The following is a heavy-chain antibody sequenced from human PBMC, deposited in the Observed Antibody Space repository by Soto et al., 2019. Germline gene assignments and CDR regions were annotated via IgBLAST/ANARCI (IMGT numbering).Heavy chain of an antibody. CDR3: ARDFRYSRSWTPAYTHQHNWLDP. CDR2: IYTGGST. CDR1: GGSISSYY. J-gene: IGHJ5*02. Sequence: PSETLSLTCTVSGGSISSYYWSWIRQPAGKGLEWIGRIYTGGSTNYNPSIKSRVTMSVDTSKNQFSLKLSSVTAAGTAVYYCARDFRYSRSWTPAYTHQHNWLDPWGQGTLVTVSS. D-gene: IGHD6-13*01. V-gene: IGHV4-4*07.